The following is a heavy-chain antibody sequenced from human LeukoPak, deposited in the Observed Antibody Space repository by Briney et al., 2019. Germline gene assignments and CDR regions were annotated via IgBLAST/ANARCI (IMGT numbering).Heavy chain of an antibody. V-gene: IGHV3-11*01. CDR1: GFTFSDYY. Sequence: GGSLRLSCAASGFTFSDYYMSWIRQAPGKGLEWVSYISSSGSTIYYADSVKGRFTISRDNAKNSLYLQMNSLRAEDTAVYYCAKSLGYYYDSSGYYSHDAFDIWGQGTMVTVSS. D-gene: IGHD3-22*01. J-gene: IGHJ3*02. CDR3: AKSLGYYYDSSGYYSHDAFDI. CDR2: ISSSGSTI.